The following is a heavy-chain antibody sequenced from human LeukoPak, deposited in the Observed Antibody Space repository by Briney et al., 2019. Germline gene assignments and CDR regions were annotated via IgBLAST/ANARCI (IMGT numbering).Heavy chain of an antibody. CDR3: ARDGASGSGWYVDY. V-gene: IGHV3-30*04. J-gene: IGHJ4*02. Sequence: GGSLRLSCAASGFTFSSYAMHWVRQAPGKGLEWVAVISYDGSNKYYADSVKGRLTISRDNSKNTLYLQMNSLRAEDTAVYYCARDGASGSGWYVDYWGQGTLVTVSS. CDR2: ISYDGSNK. CDR1: GFTFSSYA. D-gene: IGHD6-19*01.